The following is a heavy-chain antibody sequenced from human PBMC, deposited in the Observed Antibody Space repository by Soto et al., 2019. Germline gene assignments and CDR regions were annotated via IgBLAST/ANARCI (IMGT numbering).Heavy chain of an antibody. D-gene: IGHD1-1*01. CDR3: VRDGTKTLRDWFDP. CDR1: GASISGFY. Sequence: SETLSLTCTVSGASISGFYWSWIRKSAGKGLEWIGRIYATGTTDYNPSLKSRVVMSVDTSKKQFSLKLRSVTAADTAVYYCVRDGTKTLRDWFDPWGQGISVTVSS. J-gene: IGHJ5*02. V-gene: IGHV4-4*07. CDR2: IYATGTT.